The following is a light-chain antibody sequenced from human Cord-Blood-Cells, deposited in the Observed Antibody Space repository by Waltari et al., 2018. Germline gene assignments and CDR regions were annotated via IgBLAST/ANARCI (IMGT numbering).Light chain of an antibody. CDR3: AAWDDSLNGRV. Sequence: QYVLTKPPSASGTPGQRVLIPCYGSSSTIGSNTLHWYPQRPGTGPKPLIYINHQRPSGVPYRFSGSKSGTSASLAISGLQSEDEDDYYCAAWDDSLNGRVFGGGTKLTVL. V-gene: IGLV1-44*01. CDR1: SSTIGSNT. CDR2: INH. J-gene: IGLJ3*02.